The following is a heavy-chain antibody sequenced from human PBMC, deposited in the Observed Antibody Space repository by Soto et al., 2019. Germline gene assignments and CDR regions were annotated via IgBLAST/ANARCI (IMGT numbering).Heavy chain of an antibody. D-gene: IGHD2-15*01. CDR3: ARVSSTIVVVPDYGIDR. V-gene: IGHV1-18*04. Sequence: QVQLVQSGVEVKKPGASVKVSCKASGYTFISHGISWVRQAPGQGLEWMGWFSGKNGNTNYAQKLQGRVTLTTDTATSTSDMELASLTSNDTAVYYCARVSSTIVVVPDYGIDRRGQGTTGT. J-gene: IGHJ6*01. CDR1: GYTFISHG. CDR2: FSGKNGNT.